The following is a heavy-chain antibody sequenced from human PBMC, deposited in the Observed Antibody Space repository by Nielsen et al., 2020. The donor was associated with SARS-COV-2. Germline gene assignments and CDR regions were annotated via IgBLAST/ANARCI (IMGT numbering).Heavy chain of an antibody. CDR2: INPSGGST. J-gene: IGHJ3*02. V-gene: IGHV1-46*01. D-gene: IGHD5-18*01. Sequence: ASVKVSCKASGYTFTGYYMHWVRQAPGQGPEWMGIINPSGGSTSYAQKFQGRVTMTRDTSTSTVYMELSSLRSEDTAVYYCARVYKRDTAMVTGAFDIWGQGTMVTVSS. CDR1: GYTFTGYY. CDR3: ARVYKRDTAMVTGAFDI.